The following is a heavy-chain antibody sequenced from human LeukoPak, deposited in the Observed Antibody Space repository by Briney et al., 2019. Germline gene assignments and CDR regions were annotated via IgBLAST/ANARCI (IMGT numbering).Heavy chain of an antibody. CDR1: GFTFTSYA. Sequence: GGSLRLSCVASGFTFTSYAMSWVRQAPGKGLEYVSSISSANHMYYADSVKGRFTISRDNAKNSLFLQMNNLRGEGTAVYYCTREDCSNVRCYGASDAWGQGTLVTVSS. J-gene: IGHJ5*02. CDR2: ISSANHM. V-gene: IGHV3-69-1*01. D-gene: IGHD2-2*01. CDR3: TREDCSNVRCYGASDA.